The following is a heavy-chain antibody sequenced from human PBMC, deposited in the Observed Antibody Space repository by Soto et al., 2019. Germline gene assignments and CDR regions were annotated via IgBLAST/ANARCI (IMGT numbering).Heavy chain of an antibody. J-gene: IGHJ3*01. CDR3: ARHRDNSGKSALNV. V-gene: IGHV5-51*01. CDR1: GYSFANYW. CDR2: IYPDDSET. Sequence: GESLKISCKGAGYSFANYWIAWVRQMPGKGLEWMGIIYPDDSETSYSPSFQGQVTFSADKSISTAYLQWRSLRASDTAMYFCARHRDNSGKSALNVWGEGTMVTVSS. D-gene: IGHD3-22*01.